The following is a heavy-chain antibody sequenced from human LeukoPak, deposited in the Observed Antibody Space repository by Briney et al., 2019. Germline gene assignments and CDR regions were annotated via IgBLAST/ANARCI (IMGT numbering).Heavy chain of an antibody. V-gene: IGHV3-74*01. J-gene: IGHJ4*02. CDR2: INSDGFSI. CDR1: GFTFSAYW. Sequence: GGSLRLSCAASGFTFSAYWMHWVRQAPGKGLVWVPRINSDGFSITYADSVKGRFTISRDNAKNTLYLHMNSLRGEDTAVYYCVRDDDRPDNGLDHWGQGTLVTVSS. CDR3: VRDDDRPDNGLDH. D-gene: IGHD3-22*01.